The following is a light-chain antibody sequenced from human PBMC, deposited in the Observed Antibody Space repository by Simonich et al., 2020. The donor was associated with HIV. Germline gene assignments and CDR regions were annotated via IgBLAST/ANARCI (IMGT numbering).Light chain of an antibody. CDR3: SSYTSSSTWV. V-gene: IGLV2-14*03. CDR2: DVS. CDR1: SSDFGGYNY. Sequence: QSALTQPASVSGSPGQSITISCTGTSSDFGGYNYVSWYQQHPDKAPKLMIYDVSKRPPGVSNRFSGSKSGNTASLTISGLQAEDEADYYCSSYTSSSTWVFGGGTKLTVL. J-gene: IGLJ3*02.